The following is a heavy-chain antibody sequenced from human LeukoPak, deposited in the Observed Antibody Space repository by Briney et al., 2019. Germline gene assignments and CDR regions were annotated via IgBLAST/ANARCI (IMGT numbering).Heavy chain of an antibody. CDR2: IYYSGST. V-gene: IGHV4-39*01. Sequence: SEILSLTCTVSGGSISSSSYYWGWVRQPPGKGLEWIGSIYYSGSTYYNPSLKSRVTISVDTSKNQFSLKLSSVTAADTAVYYCARLKYRFDPWGQGTLVTVSS. CDR3: ARLKYRFDP. J-gene: IGHJ5*02. CDR1: GGSISSSSYY.